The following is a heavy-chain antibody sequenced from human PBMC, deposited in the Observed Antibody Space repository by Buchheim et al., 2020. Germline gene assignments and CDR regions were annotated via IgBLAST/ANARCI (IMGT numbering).Heavy chain of an antibody. CDR1: GYSFTPHY. D-gene: IGHD1-7*01. CDR2: INTARGDT. J-gene: IGHJ5*02. V-gene: IGHV1-3*04. Sequence: QVQLVQSGAEVRDPGASVKVSCKASGYSFTPHYMHWVRQAPGQSLEWMGWINTARGDTKTSQRLQGRVTMSRDTFAATAYMELTGLKFEDTAVYYCARGTGTSWFDRWGQGTL. CDR3: ARGTGTSWFDR.